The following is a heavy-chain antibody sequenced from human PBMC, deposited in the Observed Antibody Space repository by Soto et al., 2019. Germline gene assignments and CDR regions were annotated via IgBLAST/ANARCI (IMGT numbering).Heavy chain of an antibody. CDR3: AGSRRRNCSSTSCYWLFDY. V-gene: IGHV1-18*01. D-gene: IGHD2-2*01. J-gene: IGHJ4*02. Sequence: GASVKVSCKASGYTFTSYGISWVRQAPGQGLEWMGWISAYNGNTNYAQKLQGRVTMTTDTSTSTAYMELRSLRSDDTAVYYCAGSRRRNCSSTSCYWLFDYWGQGTLVTVSS. CDR1: GYTFTSYG. CDR2: ISAYNGNT.